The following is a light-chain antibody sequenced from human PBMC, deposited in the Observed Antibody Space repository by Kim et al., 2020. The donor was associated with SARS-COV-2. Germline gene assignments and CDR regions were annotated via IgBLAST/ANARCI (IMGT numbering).Light chain of an antibody. CDR2: GKN. CDR1: SLRSYY. Sequence: SSELIQDPAVSVALGQTVRITCQGDSLRSYYASWYQQKPGQAPVLVIYGKNNRPSGIPDRFSGSSSGNTASLTITGAQAEDEADYYCNSRDSSGNRVFGG. J-gene: IGLJ2*01. CDR3: NSRDSSGNRV. V-gene: IGLV3-19*01.